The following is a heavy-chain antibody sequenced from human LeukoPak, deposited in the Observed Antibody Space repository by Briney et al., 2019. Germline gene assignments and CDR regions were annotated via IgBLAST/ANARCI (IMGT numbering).Heavy chain of an antibody. Sequence: SETLSLTCTVSGGSISSSSYYWGWIRQPPGKGLEWIGSIYYSGSTYYNPSLKSRVTISVDTSKNQFSLKLSSVTAADTAVYYCARVGLAVLGAPDYFDYWGQGTLVTVSS. CDR1: GGSISSSSYY. V-gene: IGHV4-39*07. D-gene: IGHD6-19*01. CDR2: IYYSGST. CDR3: ARVGLAVLGAPDYFDY. J-gene: IGHJ4*02.